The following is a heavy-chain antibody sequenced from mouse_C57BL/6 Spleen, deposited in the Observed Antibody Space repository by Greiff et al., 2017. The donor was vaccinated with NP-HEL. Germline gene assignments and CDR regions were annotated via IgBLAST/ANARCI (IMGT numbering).Heavy chain of an antibody. D-gene: IGHD1-1*01. CDR1: GFNIKDYY. CDR3: TTYGSDRYYFDY. V-gene: IGHV14-1*01. Sequence: EVQLQQSGAELVRPGASVKLSCTASGFNIKDYYMHWVKQRPEQGLEWIGRIDPEDGDTEYAPKFQGKATMTADTSSNTAYLQLSSLTSEDTAVYYCTTYGSDRYYFDYWGQGTTLTVSS. CDR2: IDPEDGDT. J-gene: IGHJ2*01.